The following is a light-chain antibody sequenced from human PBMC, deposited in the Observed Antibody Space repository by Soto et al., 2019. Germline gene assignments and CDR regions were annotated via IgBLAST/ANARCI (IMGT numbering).Light chain of an antibody. CDR1: SSDVGSYNY. V-gene: IGLV2-14*01. J-gene: IGLJ1*01. CDR3: SLYTSENTYV. CDR2: EVS. Sequence: QSALTQPASVSGSPGQSITISCTGTSSDVGSYNYVSWYQQHPGKAPELMIYEVSNRPSGVSSRFSGSKSGNTASLTISGLQAADEADYYCSLYTSENTYVFGTGTKVTVL.